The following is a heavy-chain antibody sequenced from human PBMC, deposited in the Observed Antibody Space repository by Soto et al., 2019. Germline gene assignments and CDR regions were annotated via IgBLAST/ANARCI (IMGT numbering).Heavy chain of an antibody. CDR2: ISYDGSNK. CDR3: AKEAPGYSNGFDY. CDR1: GFTFSSYG. J-gene: IGHJ4*02. V-gene: IGHV3-30*18. Sequence: QVQLVESGGGVVQPGRSLRLSCAASGFTFSSYGMHWVRQAPGKGLEWVAVISYDGSNKYYADSVKGRFTISRDNSKNTLYLQINSLRAEDTAVYYGAKEAPGYSNGFDYWGQGTLVTVSS. D-gene: IGHD4-4*01.